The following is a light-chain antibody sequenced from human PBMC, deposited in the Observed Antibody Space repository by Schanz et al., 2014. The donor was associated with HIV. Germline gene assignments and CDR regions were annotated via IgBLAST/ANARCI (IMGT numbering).Light chain of an antibody. CDR2: DAS. J-gene: IGKJ4*01. CDR1: QSVSNNY. Sequence: EIVLTQTPVILSLSPGERTTLSCRASQSVSNNYLAWYQQKPGQAPRLLIYDASNRATGIPARFSGSGSGTDFTLTISSLEPEDFAVYYCQQRSNWPRSFGGGTKVEIK. V-gene: IGKV3-11*01. CDR3: QQRSNWPRS.